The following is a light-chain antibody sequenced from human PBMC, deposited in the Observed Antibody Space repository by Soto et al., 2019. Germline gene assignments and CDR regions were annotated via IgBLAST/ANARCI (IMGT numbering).Light chain of an antibody. CDR2: DAS. Sequence: EIVLPQSPAPLSLSPGERSTLSCRASQSVSSYLAWYQQKPGQAPRLLIYDASNRATGIPARFSGSGSGTDFTLTISSLEPEDFAVYYCQQRSNGTPNTFGQGTRLEI. J-gene: IGKJ5*01. V-gene: IGKV3-11*01. CDR1: QSVSSY. CDR3: QQRSNGTPNT.